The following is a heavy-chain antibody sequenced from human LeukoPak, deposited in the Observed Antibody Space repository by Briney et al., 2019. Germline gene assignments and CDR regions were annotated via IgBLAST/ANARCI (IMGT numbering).Heavy chain of an antibody. J-gene: IGHJ4*02. CDR1: GYTFTGYY. Sequence: ASVKVSCKASGYTFTGYYMHWVRQAPGQGLEWMGWINPNSGGTNYAQKFQGWVTMTRDTSISTAYMELSRLRSDDTAVYYCARGDRYSGSYYAYWGQGTLVTVSS. V-gene: IGHV1-2*04. CDR2: INPNSGGT. CDR3: ARGDRYSGSYYAY. D-gene: IGHD1-26*01.